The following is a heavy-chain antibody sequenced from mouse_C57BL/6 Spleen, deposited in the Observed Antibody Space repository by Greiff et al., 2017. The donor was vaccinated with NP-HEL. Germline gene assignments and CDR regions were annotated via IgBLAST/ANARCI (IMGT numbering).Heavy chain of an antibody. V-gene: IGHV1-82*01. CDR2: IYPGDGDT. CDR3: ARGWLLDYYAMDY. Sequence: VQLQESGPELVKPGASVKISCKASGYAFSSSWMNWVKQRPGKGLEWIGRIYPGDGDTNYNGKFKGKATLTADKSSSTAYMQLSSLTSEDSAVYFCARGWLLDYYAMDYWGQGTSVTVSS. J-gene: IGHJ4*01. CDR1: GYAFSSSW. D-gene: IGHD2-3*01.